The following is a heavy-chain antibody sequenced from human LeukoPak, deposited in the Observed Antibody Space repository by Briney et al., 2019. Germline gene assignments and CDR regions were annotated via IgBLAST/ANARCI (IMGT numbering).Heavy chain of an antibody. CDR2: IIPIFGTA. V-gene: IGHV1-69*13. Sequence: SVKVSCKASGGTFSSYAISWVRQAPGQGLEWMGGIIPIFGTANYAQKFQGRVTNTADESTSTAYMELSSLRSEDTAVYYCAREEVVVVAATIDWGQGTLVTVSS. CDR3: AREEVVVVAATID. D-gene: IGHD2-15*01. J-gene: IGHJ4*02. CDR1: GGTFSSYA.